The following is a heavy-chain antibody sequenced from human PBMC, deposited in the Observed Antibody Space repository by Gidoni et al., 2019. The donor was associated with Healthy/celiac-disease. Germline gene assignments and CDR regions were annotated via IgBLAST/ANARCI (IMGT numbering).Heavy chain of an antibody. CDR2: INPSGGST. D-gene: IGHD2-21*02. J-gene: IGHJ6*02. CDR3: AREGAGKTTVTAYYYYGMDV. V-gene: IGHV1-46*03. Sequence: QVQLVQSGAEVKKPGASVTVSCKASGYTFPSSYMPWVRQAPGQGLEWMGIINPSGGSTSYAQKFQGRVTMTRDTSTSTVYMELSSLRSEDTAVYYCAREGAGKTTVTAYYYYGMDVWGQGTTVTVSS. CDR1: GYTFPSSY.